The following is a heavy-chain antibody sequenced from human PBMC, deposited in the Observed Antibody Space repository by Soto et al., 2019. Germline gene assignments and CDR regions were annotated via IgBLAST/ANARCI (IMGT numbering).Heavy chain of an antibody. J-gene: IGHJ4*02. V-gene: IGHV4-34*01. CDR3: ARGLRASYYYDSSGLRY. CDR1: GGSFSGYY. Sequence: PSETLSLTCAVYGGSFSGYYWSWIRQPPGKGLEWIGEINHSGSTNYNPSLKSRVTISVDTSKNQFSLKLSSVTAADTAVYYCARGLRASYYYDSSGLRYWGQGTQVTVSS. D-gene: IGHD3-22*01. CDR2: INHSGST.